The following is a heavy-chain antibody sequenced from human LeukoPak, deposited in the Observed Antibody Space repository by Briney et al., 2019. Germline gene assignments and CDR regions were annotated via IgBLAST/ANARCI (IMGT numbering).Heavy chain of an antibody. V-gene: IGHV3-23*01. Sequence: GSLRLSCAASGFTFSSYAISWVRQAPGTGLERVSAISGSGGSTYYADSVKGRFTTSRDNSKNTQYPQKNSPITEATAAVFYSKDRGNRWVPAAIYYFWFDPWGQGTLVTVSS. CDR3: SKDRGNRWVPAAIYYFWFDP. CDR1: GFTFSSYA. D-gene: IGHD2-2*01. J-gene: IGHJ5*02. CDR2: ISGSGGST.